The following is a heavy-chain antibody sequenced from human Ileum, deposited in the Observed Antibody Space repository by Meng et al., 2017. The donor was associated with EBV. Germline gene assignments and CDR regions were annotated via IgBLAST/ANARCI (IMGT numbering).Heavy chain of an antibody. D-gene: IGHD6-19*01. V-gene: IGHV2-5*02. CDR3: VYSQRNSGWYPDL. Sequence: QIPLKESGPTLVKPTQTLSLTCTFSGFSRTTSVLGVCWIRQRPGKALEWLALIYWDDDRRYNPPLKSRLTITKDGPRNQVVLTLTNMDPMDTATYFCVYSQRNSGWYPDLWGQGALVTVSS. J-gene: IGHJ5*02. CDR1: GFSRTTSVLG. CDR2: IYWDDDR.